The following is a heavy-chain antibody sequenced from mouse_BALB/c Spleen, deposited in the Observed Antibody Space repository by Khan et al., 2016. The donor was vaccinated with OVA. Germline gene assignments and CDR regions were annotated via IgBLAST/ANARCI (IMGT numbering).Heavy chain of an antibody. J-gene: IGHJ3*01. D-gene: IGHD2-12*01. CDR2: IDPVSGGT. CDR3: TGHVDDAWFTY. CDR1: GYTFTTYY. Sequence: EVQLQQSGAELMKPGTSVKISCKASGYTFTTYYIHWVIQTHGKSLEWIGYIDPVSGGTTYNQKFKGKATLTVDKSSSKAYIQLSNLTSEDSAVYYCTGHVDDAWFTYWCQGTLVTVSA. V-gene: IGHV1-34*01.